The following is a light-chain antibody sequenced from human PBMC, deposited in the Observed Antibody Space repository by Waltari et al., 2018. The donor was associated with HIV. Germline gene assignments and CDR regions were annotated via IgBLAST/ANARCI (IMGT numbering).Light chain of an antibody. Sequence: DIQLTQSPSFLSASLKDRVTITCLTSQGISTSLAWYQQRPGQAPELLIYDASVLHTGVPSRFSGSGSGTRFTLTISRLQPDDFGVYYCQQLHTYPHSFGGGTNVE. V-gene: IGKV1-9*01. J-gene: IGKJ4*01. CDR1: QGISTS. CDR3: QQLHTYPHS. CDR2: DAS.